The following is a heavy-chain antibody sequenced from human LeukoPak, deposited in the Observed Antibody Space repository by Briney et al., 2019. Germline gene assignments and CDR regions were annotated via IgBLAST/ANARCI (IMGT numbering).Heavy chain of an antibody. CDR2: IYYSGST. D-gene: IGHD5-18*01. J-gene: IGHJ4*02. CDR1: GGSISSGDYC. CDR3: ARDQGYSYGAFDY. Sequence: SQTLSLTCTVSGGSISSGDYCWSWIRQPPGTGREWIGFIYYSGSTYYNPSLKSRVSISVDTSKDQFSLKLSSVTAADTAVYYCARDQGYSYGAFDYWGQGTLVTVSS. V-gene: IGHV4-30-4*01.